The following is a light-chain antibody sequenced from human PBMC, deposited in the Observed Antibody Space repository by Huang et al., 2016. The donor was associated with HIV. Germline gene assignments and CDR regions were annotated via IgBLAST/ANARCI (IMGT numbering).Light chain of an antibody. CDR2: GAS. V-gene: IGKV3-20*01. Sequence: EIVLTQSPGTLSLSPGERATLSCRASQSVSYNYLAWYQQKPGQAPRLLIYGASSRATGTPDRVSGSGYGTDFTLTISRLEPEDFAVYYCQQYGSSPTFGQGIKVEIK. CDR1: QSVSYNY. J-gene: IGKJ1*01. CDR3: QQYGSSPT.